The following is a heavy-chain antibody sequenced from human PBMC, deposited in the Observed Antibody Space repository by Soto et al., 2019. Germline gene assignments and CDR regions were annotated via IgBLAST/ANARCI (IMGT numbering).Heavy chain of an antibody. CDR1: GFTFKTHA. Sequence: QVQLVESGGGVVQPGTSLRLSCAASGFTFKTHAMHWVRQAPGKGLEWMAVIAYDGNEKFYADSVKGRFTISRDNSKNALYWQINTLRNEDTAVYYWGKDVGDYVPYYYGVDVWGQGTTVTVSS. CDR2: IAYDGNEK. CDR3: GKDVGDYVPYYYGVDV. D-gene: IGHD1-26*01. J-gene: IGHJ6*02. V-gene: IGHV3-30*18.